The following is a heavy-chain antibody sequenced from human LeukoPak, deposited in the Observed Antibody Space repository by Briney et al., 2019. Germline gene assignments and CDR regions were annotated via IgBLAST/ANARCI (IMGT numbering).Heavy chain of an antibody. Sequence: PSEPLSLTCTVSGDSIGDHHWSWIRQPPGKGLEWIGYILYTGTAKYDPSLKSRVTISIDTSRNQFSLKLNSATAADTAVYYCAMYSTGRGGHGYWGQGALITVSA. V-gene: IGHV4-59*11. CDR1: GDSIGDHH. J-gene: IGHJ4*02. CDR2: ILYTGTA. CDR3: AMYSTGRGGHGY. D-gene: IGHD2-8*02.